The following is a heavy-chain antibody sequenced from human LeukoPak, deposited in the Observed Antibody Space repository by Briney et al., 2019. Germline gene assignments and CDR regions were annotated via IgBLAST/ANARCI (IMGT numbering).Heavy chain of an antibody. V-gene: IGHV4-61*02. Sequence: SETLSLTCTVSGGSVSSGSSYWSWIRQPAGKGLGCIVRIYTSGTTDYNTSLKGRVTISLDTSKNQVSLRLTSVTAADTAVYYCARVYCTGGNCYHFDYWGQGTLVTVSS. J-gene: IGHJ4*02. D-gene: IGHD2-15*01. CDR2: IYTSGTT. CDR3: ARVYCTGGNCYHFDY. CDR1: GGSVSSGSSY.